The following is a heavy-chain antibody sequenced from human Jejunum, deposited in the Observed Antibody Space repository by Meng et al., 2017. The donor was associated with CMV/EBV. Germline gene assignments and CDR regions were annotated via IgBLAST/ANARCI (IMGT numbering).Heavy chain of an antibody. V-gene: IGHV3-30*09. J-gene: IGHJ4*02. D-gene: IGHD1-26*01. Sequence: AASGFTLSSYVMHWVRQAPGKGLEWVAVVSYDGSNKYYADSVKGRFAISRDNSKNTLYLQMNSLRAEDTAVYYCAGSGSYSSLEYWGQGTLVTVSS. CDR2: VSYDGSNK. CDR1: GFTLSSYV. CDR3: AGSGSYSSLEY.